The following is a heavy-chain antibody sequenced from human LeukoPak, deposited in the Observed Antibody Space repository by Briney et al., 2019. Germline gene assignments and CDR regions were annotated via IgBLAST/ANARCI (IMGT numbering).Heavy chain of an antibody. J-gene: IGHJ3*02. V-gene: IGHV3-30*18. Sequence: PGRSLRLSCAASGFTFSSYGMHWVRQAPGKGLEWVAVISYDGSNKYYADSVKGRFTISRDNSKNTLYLQMNSLRAEDTAVYYCAKPLAGTGAFGIWGQGTMVTVSS. CDR2: ISYDGSNK. CDR1: GFTFSSYG. CDR3: AKPLAGTGAFGI. D-gene: IGHD6-13*01.